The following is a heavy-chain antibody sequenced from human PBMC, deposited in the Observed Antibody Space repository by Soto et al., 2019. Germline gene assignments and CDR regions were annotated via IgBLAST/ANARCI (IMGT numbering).Heavy chain of an antibody. CDR3: ARVLDCVGDCFPYYFDS. CDR2: ISAYNGNT. D-gene: IGHD2-21*02. CDR1: GYTFTSYG. V-gene: IGHV1-18*01. J-gene: IGHJ4*02. Sequence: ASVKVSCKASGYTFTSYGISWVRQAPGQGLEWMGWISAYNGNTNYAQKLQGRVTMTTDTSTSTAYMELRSLRSDDTAVYYCARVLDCVGDCFPYYFDSWGQGTLFTVSS.